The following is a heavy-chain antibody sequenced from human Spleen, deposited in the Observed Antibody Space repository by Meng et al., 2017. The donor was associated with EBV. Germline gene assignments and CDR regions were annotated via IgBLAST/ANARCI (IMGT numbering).Heavy chain of an antibody. J-gene: IGHJ4*02. CDR1: GESFSDNY. Sequence: QVQLHQWGAGLLKPSETLSLTCAVYGESFSDNYWSWIRQSPGKGLEWIGESDHTGGTNYNPSLMSRVTISVDTSKNQFSLNLNSVTAADTAVYYCARGCSSTNCNSDFDYWGQGTLVTVSS. V-gene: IGHV4-34*01. CDR2: SDHTGGT. CDR3: ARGCSSTNCNSDFDY. D-gene: IGHD2-2*01.